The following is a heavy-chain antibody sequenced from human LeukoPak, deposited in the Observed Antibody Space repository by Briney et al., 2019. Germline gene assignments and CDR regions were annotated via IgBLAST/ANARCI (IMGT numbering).Heavy chain of an antibody. D-gene: IGHD2-2*01. CDR1: GGTFSSYA. Sequence: SVKVSCKASGGTFSSYAISWVRQAPGQGLEWMGGIIPILGTANYAQKFQGRVTITADESTSTAYMELSSLRSEDTAVYYCARGRQYIVVVPAALAYYFDYWGQGTLVTVSS. V-gene: IGHV1-69*13. CDR3: ARGRQYIVVVPAALAYYFDY. J-gene: IGHJ4*02. CDR2: IIPILGTA.